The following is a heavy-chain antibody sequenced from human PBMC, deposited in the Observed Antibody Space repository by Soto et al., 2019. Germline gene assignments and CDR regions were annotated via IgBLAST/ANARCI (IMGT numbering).Heavy chain of an antibody. D-gene: IGHD1-26*01. Sequence: QVQLVQSGAEVKKPGASVKVSCKASGYTFTSYYMHWVRQAPGQGLEWMGIINPSGGSTSYAQKFQGRVTMTRDTSTSTVYMELSSLRSEDTAVYYCARDPGGGKGLPANSWFDPWGQGTLVTVSS. V-gene: IGHV1-46*03. J-gene: IGHJ5*02. CDR2: INPSGGST. CDR3: ARDPGGGKGLPANSWFDP. CDR1: GYTFTSYY.